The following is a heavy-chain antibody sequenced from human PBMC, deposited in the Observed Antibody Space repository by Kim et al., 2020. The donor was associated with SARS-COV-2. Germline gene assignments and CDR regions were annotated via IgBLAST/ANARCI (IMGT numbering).Heavy chain of an antibody. D-gene: IGHD6-13*01. J-gene: IGHJ6*02. CDR1: GGSISSGSYY. CDR2: IYTSGST. CDR3: ARDRNIAAAGRYYYYVMDG. V-gene: IGHV4-61*02. Sequence: SETLSLTCTVSGGSISSGSYYWSWIRQPAGKGLEWIGRIYTSGSTYYNPSLKSRVTISVDTSKNRFSLKLSSVTAADTAVYYFARDRNIAAAGRYYYYVMDGWGQGTTVTVSS.